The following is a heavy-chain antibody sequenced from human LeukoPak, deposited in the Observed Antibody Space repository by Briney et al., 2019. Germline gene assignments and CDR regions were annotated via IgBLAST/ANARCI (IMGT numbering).Heavy chain of an antibody. CDR1: GITFSSYW. D-gene: IGHD3-22*01. J-gene: IGHJ3*01. CDR2: IKSDGTNT. Sequence: GGSLRLSCAASGITFSSYWMHWVRQVPGKGLEWLSYIKSDGTNTGYADPVKGRFTVSRDNAKNTLYLEMNSLGGEDTAVYYCARSPRVYDSSGHLHDAFDLWGQGTMVTVSS. V-gene: IGHV3-74*01. CDR3: ARSPRVYDSSGHLHDAFDL.